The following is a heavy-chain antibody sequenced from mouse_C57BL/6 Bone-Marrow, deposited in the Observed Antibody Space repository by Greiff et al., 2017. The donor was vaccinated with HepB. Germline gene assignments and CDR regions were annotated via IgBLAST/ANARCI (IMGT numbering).Heavy chain of an antibody. D-gene: IGHD1-1*02. CDR2: IHPNSGST. J-gene: IGHJ1*03. CDR3: ARGDYLWYFDV. Sequence: QVQLQQSGAELVKPGASVKLSCKASGYTFTSYWMHWVKQRPGQGLEWIGMIHPNSGSTNYNEKFKSKATLTVDKSSSTAYMQLSSLTSEDSAVYYWARGDYLWYFDVWGTGTTVTVSS. V-gene: IGHV1-64*01. CDR1: GYTFTSYW.